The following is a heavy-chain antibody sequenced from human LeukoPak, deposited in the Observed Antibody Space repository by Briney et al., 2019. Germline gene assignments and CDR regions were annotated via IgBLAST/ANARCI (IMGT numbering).Heavy chain of an antibody. J-gene: IGHJ4*02. CDR2: ISACNGNT. CDR3: ARDLGIAVAGTVDY. CDR1: GYTFTSYG. V-gene: IGHV1-18*04. Sequence: GASVKVSCKASGYTFTSYGISWVRQAPGQGLEWMGWISACNGNTNYAQKLQGRVTMTTDTSTSTAYMELRSLRSDDTAVYYCARDLGIAVAGTVDYWGQGTLVTVSS. D-gene: IGHD6-19*01.